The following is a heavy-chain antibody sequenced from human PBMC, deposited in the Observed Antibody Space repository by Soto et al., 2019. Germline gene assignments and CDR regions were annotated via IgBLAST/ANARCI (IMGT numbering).Heavy chain of an antibody. J-gene: IGHJ4*02. CDR2: VYYTGST. CDR1: GGSISGSY. D-gene: IGHD1-1*01. Sequence: PSETLSLTCSVSGGSISGSYWSWIRQSPGKGLEWLGYVYYTGSTNYSPSLRSRVSISVDTSKNEFSLRLSSVTAADTAAYYCARATGTLRSRNCDYWGQGSLVTVSS. V-gene: IGHV4-59*12. CDR3: ARATGTLRSRNCDY.